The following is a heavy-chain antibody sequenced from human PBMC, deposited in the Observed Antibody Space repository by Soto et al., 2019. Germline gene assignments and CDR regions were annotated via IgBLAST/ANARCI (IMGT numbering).Heavy chain of an antibody. CDR3: AKESIAALGYYYYYMDV. J-gene: IGHJ6*03. D-gene: IGHD6-13*01. CDR1: GFPFSRYA. CDR2: ISGSGGST. Sequence: VGSLRLSCAASGFPFSRYAMNLVHQAPGKGLEWVSAISGSGGSTYYADSVKGRFTISRDNSKNTLYLQMNSLRAEDTAVYYCAKESIAALGYYYYYMDVWGKGTTVTVSS. V-gene: IGHV3-23*01.